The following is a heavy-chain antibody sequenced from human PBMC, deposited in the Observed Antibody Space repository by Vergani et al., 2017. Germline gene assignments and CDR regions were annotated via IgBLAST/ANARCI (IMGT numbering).Heavy chain of an antibody. CDR3: AKLSSSWHYFDY. V-gene: IGHV3-23*01. J-gene: IGHJ4*02. D-gene: IGHD6-13*01. CDR1: GFTFSSYA. Sequence: EVQLLESGGGLVQPGGSLRLSCAASGFTFSSYAMSWVRQAPGKGLEWVSAISGSGCSTYYADSVKGRFTISRDNSKNTLYLQMNSRRAEDTAVYYCAKLSSSWHYFDYWGQGTLVTVSS. CDR2: ISGSGCST.